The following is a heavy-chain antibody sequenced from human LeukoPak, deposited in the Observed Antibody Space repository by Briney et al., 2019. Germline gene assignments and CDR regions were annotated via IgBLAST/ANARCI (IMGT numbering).Heavy chain of an antibody. CDR3: ARAEVLLNEFDP. CDR1: GYTFTGYY. V-gene: IGHV1-2*02. J-gene: IGHJ5*02. D-gene: IGHD3-10*01. CDR2: INPNSGGT. Sequence: ASVKVSCKASGYTFTGYYMHWVRQAPGQGLEWMGWINPNSGGTNYAQKFQGRVTMTRDTSISTAYMELSRLRSDDTAVYYCARAEVLLNEFDPWGQGTLVTVSS.